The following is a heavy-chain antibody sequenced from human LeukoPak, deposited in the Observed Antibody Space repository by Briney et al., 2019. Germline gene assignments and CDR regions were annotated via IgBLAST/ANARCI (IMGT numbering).Heavy chain of an antibody. CDR2: IYYSGST. J-gene: IGHJ3*02. Sequence: SETLSLTCTVSGGSISTYYWSWIRQPPGKGLEWIGYIYYSGSTNYNPSLKSRVTISVDTSKNQFSLKLSSETAADTAVYYCARDGSYGAFDIWGQGTMVTVSS. V-gene: IGHV4-59*01. D-gene: IGHD3-16*01. CDR3: ARDGSYGAFDI. CDR1: GGSISTYY.